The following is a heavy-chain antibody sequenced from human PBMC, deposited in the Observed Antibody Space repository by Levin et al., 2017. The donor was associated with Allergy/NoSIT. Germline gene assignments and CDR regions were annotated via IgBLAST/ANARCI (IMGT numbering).Heavy chain of an antibody. CDR1: GFTFSRYW. D-gene: IGHD3-3*01. V-gene: IGHV3-74*01. J-gene: IGHJ4*02. Sequence: GASVKVSCAASGFTFSRYWMHWVRQAPGKGLVWVSRINTDDSRTSTSYADFVKGRFTISRDNAKKMVYMQMNSLRAEDTAVYYCARGRGPYDGDFDYWGQGNLVTVSS. CDR3: ARGRGPYDGDFDY. CDR2: INTDDSRT.